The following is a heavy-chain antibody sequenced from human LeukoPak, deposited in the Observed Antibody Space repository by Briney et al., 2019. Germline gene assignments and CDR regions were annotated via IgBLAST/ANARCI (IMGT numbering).Heavy chain of an antibody. CDR1: GFTFSSYA. V-gene: IGHV3-30-3*01. CDR2: ISYDGSNK. Sequence: GGSLRLSCAASGFTFSSYAMHWVRQAPGKGLEWVAVISYDGSNKYYADSVKGRFTISRDNSKNTLYLQMNSLRAEDTAVYYCGLLGGYWGQGTLVTVSS. D-gene: IGHD2/OR15-2a*01. J-gene: IGHJ4*02. CDR3: GLLGGY.